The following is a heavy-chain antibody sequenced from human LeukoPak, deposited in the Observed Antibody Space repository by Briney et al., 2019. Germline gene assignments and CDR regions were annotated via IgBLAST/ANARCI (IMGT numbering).Heavy chain of an antibody. CDR1: GFTSDDYA. J-gene: IGHJ3*02. CDR2: ISGDGGST. CDR3: AKVGYCSGGSCYPVAFDI. D-gene: IGHD2-15*01. Sequence: PGGSLRLSCAASGFTSDDYAMPWVRQAPGKGLEWVSLISGDGGSTYYADSVKGRFTISRDNSKNSLYLQMNSLRTEDTALYYCAKVGYCSGGSCYPVAFDIWGQGTMATVSS. V-gene: IGHV3-43*02.